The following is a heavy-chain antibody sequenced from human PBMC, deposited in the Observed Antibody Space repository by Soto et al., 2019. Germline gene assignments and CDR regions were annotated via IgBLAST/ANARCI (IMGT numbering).Heavy chain of an antibody. V-gene: IGHV1-18*01. CDR2: ISAYNGNT. D-gene: IGHD5-18*01. J-gene: IGHJ4*02. CDR1: GYTFTSYG. CDR3: ARDSPGYSYGSPFDY. Sequence: GASVKVSCKASGYTFTSYGISWVRQSPGQGLEWMGWISAYNGNTNYAQKLQGRVTMTTDTSKNSLYLQMNSLRDEDTAVYYCARDSPGYSYGSPFDYWGQGTLVTVSS.